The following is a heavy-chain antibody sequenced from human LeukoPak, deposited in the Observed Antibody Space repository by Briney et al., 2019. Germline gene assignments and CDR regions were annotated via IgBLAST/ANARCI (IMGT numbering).Heavy chain of an antibody. D-gene: IGHD3-16*02. CDR2: IYYSGST. J-gene: IGHJ5*02. CDR1: GGSISSYY. V-gene: IGHV4-59*08. Sequence: KPSETLSLTCTVSGGSISSYYWSWIRQPPGKGLEWIGYIYYSGSTNYNPSLKSRVTISVDTSKNQFSLKLSSVTAADMAVYYCARHQGAKYYDYVWGSYRHEWFDPWGQGTLVTVSS. CDR3: ARHQGAKYYDYVWGSYRHEWFDP.